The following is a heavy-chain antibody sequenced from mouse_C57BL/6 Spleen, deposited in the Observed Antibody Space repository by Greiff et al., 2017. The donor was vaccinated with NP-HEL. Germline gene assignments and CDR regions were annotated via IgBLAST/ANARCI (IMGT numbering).Heavy chain of an antibody. CDR2: INPSSGYT. CDR3: AREGDYEWYFDV. CDR1: GYTFTSYT. V-gene: IGHV1-4*01. Sequence: QVQLQQPGAELARPGASVKMSCKASGYTFTSYTMHWVKQRPGQGLEWIGYINPSSGYTKYNQKFKDKATLTADKSSSTAYMQLSSLTSEDSAVYYCAREGDYEWYFDVWGTGTTVTVAS. D-gene: IGHD2-4*01. J-gene: IGHJ1*03.